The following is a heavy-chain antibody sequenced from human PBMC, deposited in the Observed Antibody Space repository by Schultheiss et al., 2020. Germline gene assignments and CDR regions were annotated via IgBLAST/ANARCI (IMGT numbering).Heavy chain of an antibody. D-gene: IGHD5-24*01. Sequence: SVKVSCKASGGTFSSYAISWVRQAPGQGFEWMGGIIPIFGTANYAQKFQGRVTITADESTSTAYMELSSLRSEDTAVYYCARDRRRDGYNYNFDYWGQGTLITVSS. CDR3: ARDRRRDGYNYNFDY. J-gene: IGHJ4*02. V-gene: IGHV1-69*13. CDR1: GGTFSSYA. CDR2: IIPIFGTA.